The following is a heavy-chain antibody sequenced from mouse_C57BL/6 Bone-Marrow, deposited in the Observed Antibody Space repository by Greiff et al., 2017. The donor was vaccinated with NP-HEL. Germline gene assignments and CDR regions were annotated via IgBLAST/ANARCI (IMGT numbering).Heavy chain of an antibody. CDR1: GFSLTSYG. Sequence: QVQLQQSGPGLVQPSQSLSITCTVSGFSLTSYGVHWVRQSPGKGLEWLGVIWRGGSTDYNAAFMSRLSITKDNSKSQVFFKMNSLQADDTAIYSCANHYYGSSYEGYFDVWGTGTTVTVSS. D-gene: IGHD1-1*01. CDR3: ANHYYGSSYEGYFDV. V-gene: IGHV2-5*01. CDR2: IWRGGST. J-gene: IGHJ1*03.